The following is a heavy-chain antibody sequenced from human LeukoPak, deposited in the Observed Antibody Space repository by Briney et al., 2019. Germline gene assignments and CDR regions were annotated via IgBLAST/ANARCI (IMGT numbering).Heavy chain of an antibody. Sequence: GGSLRLSCVGSGFTFSDYYLSWVRQAPGKGPEWISYISTTGRTTYYADSVEGRFTISRDNANNSLYLQMNSLRAEDTAVYYCAREYYYGSGSYYHPLADYWGQGTLVTVSS. J-gene: IGHJ4*02. D-gene: IGHD3-10*01. V-gene: IGHV3-11*04. CDR1: GFTFSDYY. CDR3: AREYYYGSGSYYHPLADY. CDR2: ISTTGRTT.